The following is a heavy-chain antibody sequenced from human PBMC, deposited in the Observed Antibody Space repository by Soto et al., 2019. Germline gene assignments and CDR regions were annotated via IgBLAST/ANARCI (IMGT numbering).Heavy chain of an antibody. Sequence: SETLSLTCTVSGGSISSYYWSWIRQPPGKGLEWIGYIYYSGSTNYNPSLKSRVTISVDTSKNQFSLKLSSVTAADTAVYYCARRFEGYCSGGSCSDLNWFDPWGQGTLVTVSS. CDR3: ARRFEGYCSGGSCSDLNWFDP. J-gene: IGHJ5*02. V-gene: IGHV4-59*08. D-gene: IGHD2-15*01. CDR1: GGSISSYY. CDR2: IYYSGST.